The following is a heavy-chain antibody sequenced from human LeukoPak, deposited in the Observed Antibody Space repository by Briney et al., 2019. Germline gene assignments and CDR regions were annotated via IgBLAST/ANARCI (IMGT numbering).Heavy chain of an antibody. V-gene: IGHV1-69*06. D-gene: IGHD1-26*01. CDR2: IIPMSDTA. J-gene: IGHJ3*02. Sequence: SVKVSCKASGGTFNSYAISWVRQAPGQGLEWMGEIIPMSDTANYPQKFRGRLTITADIPTSTVYMELSSLRSEDTAVYYCAREDDTGRYMGDDAFDIWGQGTMVTVSS. CDR1: GGTFNSYA. CDR3: AREDDTGRYMGDDAFDI.